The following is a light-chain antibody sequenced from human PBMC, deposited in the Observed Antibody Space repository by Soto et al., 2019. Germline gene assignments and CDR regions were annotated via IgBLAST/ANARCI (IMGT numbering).Light chain of an antibody. CDR3: QQYNSYPWT. V-gene: IGKV1-5*01. CDR1: QSISNW. CDR2: DVS. J-gene: IGKJ1*01. Sequence: DTQMTQSPSTLSASVGDRVTITCRASQSISNWLAWYQQKPGKAPKLLIYDVSRLESGVPSRFSGSGSGTEFTLTISSLQPDDFATYYCQQYNSYPWTFGQGTKVEIK.